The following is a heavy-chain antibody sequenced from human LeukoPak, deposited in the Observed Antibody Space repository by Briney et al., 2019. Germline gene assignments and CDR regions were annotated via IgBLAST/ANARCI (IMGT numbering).Heavy chain of an antibody. J-gene: IGHJ4*02. V-gene: IGHV3-23*01. CDR3: AKDLGSSGWHLDY. CDR1: GFPFSFYA. CDR2: ISRGGDNT. Sequence: GGSLRLSCAASGFPFSFYAMTWVRQAPGKGLEGVTGISRGGDNTYYADSVKGRFTISRDNSKNTLYLQMNSLRAEDTAVYYCAKDLGSSGWHLDYWGQGTMVTVSS. D-gene: IGHD6-19*01.